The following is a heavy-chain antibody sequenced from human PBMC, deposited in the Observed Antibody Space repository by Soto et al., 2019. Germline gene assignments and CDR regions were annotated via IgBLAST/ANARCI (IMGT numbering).Heavy chain of an antibody. CDR3: AKDVLRFLEWLAFYGMDV. D-gene: IGHD3-3*01. V-gene: IGHV3-30*02. CDR2: INDDGSNK. Sequence: GGSLRLSCAASGFTFSNYWMHWVRQAPGKGLVWVARINDDGSNKYYADSVKGRFTISRDNSKNTLYLQMNSLRAEDTAVYYCAKDVLRFLEWLAFYGMDVWGQGTTVTVSS. CDR1: GFTFSNYW. J-gene: IGHJ6*02.